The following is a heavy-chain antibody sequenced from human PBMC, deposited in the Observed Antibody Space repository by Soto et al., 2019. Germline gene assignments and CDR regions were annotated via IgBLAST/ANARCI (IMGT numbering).Heavy chain of an antibody. CDR1: GGSITRNNHY. CDR2: ILYSGSI. D-gene: IGHD6-19*01. V-gene: IGHV4-39*01. J-gene: IGHJ4*02. CDR3: ARLGSSGWYQGSYFDY. Sequence: SETLSLTCTVSGGSITRNNHYWGWTRQSPGKGLEWIGSILYSGSINYNPSLKSRVTISVETSKNQFSLKMSSVTAADTAVYYCARLGSSGWYQGSYFDYWGQGTLVTVSS.